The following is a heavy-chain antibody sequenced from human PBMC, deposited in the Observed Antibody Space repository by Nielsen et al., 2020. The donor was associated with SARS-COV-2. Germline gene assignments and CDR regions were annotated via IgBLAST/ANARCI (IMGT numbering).Heavy chain of an antibody. D-gene: IGHD2-21*02. J-gene: IGHJ4*02. Sequence: GESLKISCAASGFNFRAYGMHWVRQAPGQGLEWVAFIQNDGRKKFSADAVEGRFTISRDNSENTLYLQMNSLRIEDTAVFYCARVAGRVVVTAPIDSWGQGALVTVSS. CDR2: IQNDGRKK. CDR1: GFNFRAYG. CDR3: ARVAGRVVVTAPIDS. V-gene: IGHV3-30*02.